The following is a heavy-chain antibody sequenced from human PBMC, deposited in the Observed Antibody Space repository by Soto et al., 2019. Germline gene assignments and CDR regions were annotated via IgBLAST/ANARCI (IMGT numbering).Heavy chain of an antibody. Sequence: SETLSLTCAVYCGSFSGYYWSWIRQPPGKGLEWIGEINHSGSTNYNPSLKSRVTISVDTSKNQFSLKLSSVTAADTAVYYCARGDILTGYYITPMDVWGKGTTVTVSS. J-gene: IGHJ6*03. CDR2: INHSGST. CDR3: ARGDILTGYYITPMDV. D-gene: IGHD3-9*01. CDR1: CGSFSGYY. V-gene: IGHV4-34*01.